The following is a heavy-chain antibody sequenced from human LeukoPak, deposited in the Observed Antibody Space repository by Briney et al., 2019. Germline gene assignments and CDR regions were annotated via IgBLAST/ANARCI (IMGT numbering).Heavy chain of an antibody. CDR2: INHSGST. D-gene: IGHD4-17*01. CDR3: ASLDYGDYD. Sequence: SETLSLTCAVYGGSFSGYYWSWIRQPPGKGLEWIGEINHSGSTNYNPSLKSRVTISVDTSKGQFSLKLSSVTAADTAVYYCASLDYGDYDWGQGTLVTVSS. CDR1: GGSFSGYY. V-gene: IGHV4-34*01. J-gene: IGHJ4*02.